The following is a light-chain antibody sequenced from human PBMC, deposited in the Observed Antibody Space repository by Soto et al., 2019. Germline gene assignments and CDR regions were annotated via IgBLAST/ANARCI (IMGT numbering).Light chain of an antibody. Sequence: VVTQEPSFSVSPGGTVTLTCGLSSGSVSTTYYPSWYQQTPGQAPRTLIYSTNTRSSGVPDRFSGSILGNKAALTITGAQADDESDYYCVLYMGSGISVFGGGTQLTVL. CDR1: SGSVSTTYY. V-gene: IGLV8-61*01. J-gene: IGLJ2*01. CDR3: VLYMGSGISV. CDR2: STN.